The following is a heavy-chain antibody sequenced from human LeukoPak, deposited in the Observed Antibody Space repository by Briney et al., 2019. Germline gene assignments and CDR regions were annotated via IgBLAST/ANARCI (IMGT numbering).Heavy chain of an antibody. J-gene: IGHJ4*02. D-gene: IGHD6-13*01. Sequence: SETLSLTCTVSGGSISSGGYYWSWIRQPPGKGLEWIGYIYYSGSTNYNPSHKSRVTISVDTSKNQFSLKLSSVTAADTAVYYCARHGVMAAAADYWGQGTLVTVSS. V-gene: IGHV4-61*08. CDR2: IYYSGST. CDR1: GGSISSGGYY. CDR3: ARHGVMAAAADY.